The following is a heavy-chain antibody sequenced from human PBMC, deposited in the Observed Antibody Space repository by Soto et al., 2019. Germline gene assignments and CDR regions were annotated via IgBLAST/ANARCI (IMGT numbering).Heavy chain of an antibody. CDR2: IYSGGST. J-gene: IGHJ4*02. V-gene: IGHV3-66*01. Sequence: PGGSLRLSCAASGFTVSSNYVSWGRPAPGKGLEWVSVIYSGGSTYYADSVKGRFTISRDNSKNTVYLQMNSLRAEDTAVYYCAKDRYARTYVSFDYWGQGMLVTVSS. D-gene: IGHD3-16*01. CDR1: GFTVSSNY. CDR3: AKDRYARTYVSFDY.